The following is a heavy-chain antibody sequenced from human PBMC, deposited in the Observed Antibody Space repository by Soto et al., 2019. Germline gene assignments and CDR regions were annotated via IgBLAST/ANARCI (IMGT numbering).Heavy chain of an antibody. Sequence: SGKASCKASLGSTSSYAINCVRQAPGQGLEWMGGIIPIFGTANYAQKFQGRVTITADKSTSTAYMELSSLRSEDTAVYCCARGDYRSSTYYFDYWGQGNLVTVSS. V-gene: IGHV1-69*06. J-gene: IGHJ4*02. CDR2: IIPIFGTA. CDR3: ARGDYRSSTYYFDY. D-gene: IGHD6-6*01. CDR1: LGSTSSYA.